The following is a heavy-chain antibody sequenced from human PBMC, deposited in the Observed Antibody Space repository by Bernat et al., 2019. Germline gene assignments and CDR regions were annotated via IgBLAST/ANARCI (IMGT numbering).Heavy chain of an antibody. J-gene: IGHJ4*02. CDR1: GFTFSSYS. CDR2: ISSSSSYI. D-gene: IGHD1-26*01. Sequence: VQLVESGGGLVKPGGSLRLSCAASGFTFSSYSMNWVRQAPGKGLEWVSSISSSSSYIYYADSVKGRFTISRDNSKNTLYLQMNSLRAEDTAVYYCAKDKSGSYIVYWGQGTLVTVSS. V-gene: IGHV3-21*01. CDR3: AKDKSGSYIVY.